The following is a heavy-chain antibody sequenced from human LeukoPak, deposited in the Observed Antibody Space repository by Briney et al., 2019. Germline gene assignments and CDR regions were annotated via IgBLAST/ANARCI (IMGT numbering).Heavy chain of an antibody. J-gene: IGHJ6*03. CDR1: VGSISNKY. V-gene: IGHV4-59*08. Sequence: NPSETLSLTATFAVGSISNKYWSCSRQPPGKVLEWMGYIYYSRGTNYNASLKSRVTILGDTSKNQFSLKLSSLTAADTAVYFCGRNRYTTSRKNAVNILVQTSKNLLAVEMSSVNGADTDVYFCERDWGVEARPGYIDVWGKGNTATVS. CDR2: IYYSRGT. CDR3: GRNRYTTSRKNAVNILVQTSKNLLAVEMSSVNGADTDVYFCERDWGVEARPGYIDV. D-gene: IGHD3-22*01.